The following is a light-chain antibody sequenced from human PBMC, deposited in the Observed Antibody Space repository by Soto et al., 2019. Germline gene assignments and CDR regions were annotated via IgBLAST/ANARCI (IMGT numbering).Light chain of an antibody. CDR1: QSVGSSY. CDR3: QQYGGSPLT. J-gene: IGKJ4*01. V-gene: IGKV3-20*01. Sequence: EIVLTQSPGTLSLSPGERATLSYRASQSVGSSYLAWYQQKPGQAPRLLISGASTRATGIPDRFSGSGSGTDFTLTISRLEPEDFAVYYCQQYGGSPLTFGGGTKVEI. CDR2: GAS.